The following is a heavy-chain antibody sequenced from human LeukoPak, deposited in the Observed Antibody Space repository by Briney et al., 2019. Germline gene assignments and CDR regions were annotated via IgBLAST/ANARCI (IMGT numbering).Heavy chain of an antibody. D-gene: IGHD4-17*01. CDR3: AKTVTVTTSAFDI. CDR1: GYSISSGYY. Sequence: SETLSLTCTVSGYSISSGYYWGWIRQPPGKGLEWIGSIYHSGSTYYNSSLKSRVTISLDTSKNQFSLKLSSVTAADTAVYYCAKTVTVTTSAFDIWGQGTMVTVSS. V-gene: IGHV4-38-2*02. J-gene: IGHJ3*02. CDR2: IYHSGST.